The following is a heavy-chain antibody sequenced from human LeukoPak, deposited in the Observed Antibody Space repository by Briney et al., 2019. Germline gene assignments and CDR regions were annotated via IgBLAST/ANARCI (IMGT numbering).Heavy chain of an antibody. D-gene: IGHD3-22*01. Sequence: GGSLRLSCAASGFTFSSYAMHWVRQAPSKGLEWVAVISYDGSNKYYADSVKGRFTISRDNSKNTLYLQMNSLRAEDTAVYYCARDSDDSSGYNFDYWGQGTLVTVSS. V-gene: IGHV3-30-3*01. J-gene: IGHJ4*02. CDR1: GFTFSSYA. CDR3: ARDSDDSSGYNFDY. CDR2: ISYDGSNK.